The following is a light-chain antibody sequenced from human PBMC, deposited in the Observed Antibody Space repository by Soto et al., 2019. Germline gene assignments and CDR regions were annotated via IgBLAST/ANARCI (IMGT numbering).Light chain of an antibody. V-gene: IGLV2-23*01. J-gene: IGLJ3*02. CDR2: EAS. CDR1: HSDVGSHNF. CDR3: CSLTNGATWV. Sequence: QSALTQHASVSGSPGQSITISCTGTHSDVGSHNFVSWYQQYPGKAPKLLIYEASKRPSGLSNRFSGSKSGNTASLTISVLQAEDEADYYCCSLTNGATWVFGGGTKVTVL.